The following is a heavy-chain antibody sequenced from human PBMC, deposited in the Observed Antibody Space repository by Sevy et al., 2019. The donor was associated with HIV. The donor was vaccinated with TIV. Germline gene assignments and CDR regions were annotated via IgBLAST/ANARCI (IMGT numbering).Heavy chain of an antibody. CDR1: GFTFSNYV. CDR3: AKDYRVLLITTIDY. CDR2: ISYDGSNK. Sequence: GGSLRLSCSASGFTFSNYVMHWVRQAPGKGLEWVGFISYDGSNKYYADSVKGRFTISRDNGNNTLYLQMNSLGAEDTAVYYCAKDYRVLLITTIDYWGQGTLVTVSS. J-gene: IGHJ4*02. V-gene: IGHV3-30*18. D-gene: IGHD3-22*01.